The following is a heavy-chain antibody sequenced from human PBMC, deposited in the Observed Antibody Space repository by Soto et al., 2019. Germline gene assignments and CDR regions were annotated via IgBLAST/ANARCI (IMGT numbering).Heavy chain of an antibody. CDR1: GYTFTNSG. V-gene: IGHV1-18*01. J-gene: IGHJ4*02. CDR3: ARGIYAMYSSSWYGFDY. D-gene: IGHD6-13*01. Sequence: GASVKVSCKASGYTFTNSGINWVRQAPGQGLEWMGWISTDNGNTNYAQKLQGRVTMTTDTSTSTAYMELRSLRSDDTAVYYCARGIYAMYSSSWYGFDYWGQGTLVTVSS. CDR2: ISTDNGNT.